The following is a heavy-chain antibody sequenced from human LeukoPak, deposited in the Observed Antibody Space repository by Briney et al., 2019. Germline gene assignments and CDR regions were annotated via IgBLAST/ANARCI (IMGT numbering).Heavy chain of an antibody. CDR1: GGSISGYY. V-gene: IGHV4-59*01. D-gene: IGHD2-2*01. CDR3: ARADGTNYYYYGMDV. J-gene: IGHJ6*02. Sequence: PSETLSLTCTVSGGSISGYYWTWIRQSPGKGLEWIGYIHYSGSTTYNPSLKSRVTISLDTSKSQFSLKLSSVTAADTAVYYCARADGTNYYYYGMDVWGQGTTVTVSS. CDR2: IHYSGST.